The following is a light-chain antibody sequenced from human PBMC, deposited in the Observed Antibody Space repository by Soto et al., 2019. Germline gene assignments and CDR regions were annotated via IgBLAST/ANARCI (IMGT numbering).Light chain of an antibody. Sequence: EIVLTQSPGTLSLSSGERATPPCQASQSVSNNYLAWYQQKPGQAPRLLISGASSRATGIPDRFSGSGSAADFTLTISRLEPEDFALYYCQQYGSSPITFGQGTKVDIK. J-gene: IGKJ1*01. V-gene: IGKV3-20*01. CDR2: GAS. CDR3: QQYGSSPIT. CDR1: QSVSNNY.